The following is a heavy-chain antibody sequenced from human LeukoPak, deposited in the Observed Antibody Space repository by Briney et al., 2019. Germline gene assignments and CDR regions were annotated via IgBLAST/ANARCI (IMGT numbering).Heavy chain of an antibody. J-gene: IGHJ4*02. V-gene: IGHV3-23*01. D-gene: IGHD6-13*01. Sequence: GGSLRLSCAASGFTFSSYGMHWVRQAPGKGLEWVSTIRASGGSTYYADSVKGRFIISRDNSNNTLFLQMNSLRAEDTAVYYCAKGGYSTNFDYWGQGTLVTVSS. CDR3: AKGGYSTNFDY. CDR1: GFTFSSYG. CDR2: IRASGGST.